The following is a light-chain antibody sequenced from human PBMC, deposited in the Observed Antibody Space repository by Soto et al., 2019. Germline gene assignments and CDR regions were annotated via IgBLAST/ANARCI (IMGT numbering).Light chain of an antibody. CDR2: GAS. V-gene: IGKV3-20*01. CDR1: QSVSSNY. J-gene: IGKJ4*01. CDR3: QQHGSSPLT. Sequence: ALTQSPGTLSSSPGERATLSCRASQSVSSNYLAWYQQKPGQAPRLLIYGASSRATGIPDRFSGSGSGTDFTLTIRRLEPEDSAVYYCQQHGSSPLTFGGGTKVDIK.